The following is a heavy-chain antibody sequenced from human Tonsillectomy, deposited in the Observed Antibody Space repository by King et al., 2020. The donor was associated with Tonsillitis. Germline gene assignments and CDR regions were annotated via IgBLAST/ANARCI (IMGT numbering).Heavy chain of an antibody. Sequence: QLVQSGGGLVQPGGSLRLSCSASGFTFSSYAMHWVRQAPGKGLEYVSAISSNGGSTYYADSVKGRFTISRDNSKNTLYLQMSSLRAEDTAGYYCVKAATHQGAFDIWGQQTMVTVSS. D-gene: IGHD2-2*01. V-gene: IGHV3-64D*06. CDR2: ISSNGGST. CDR1: GFTFSSYA. CDR3: VKAATHQGAFDI. J-gene: IGHJ3*02.